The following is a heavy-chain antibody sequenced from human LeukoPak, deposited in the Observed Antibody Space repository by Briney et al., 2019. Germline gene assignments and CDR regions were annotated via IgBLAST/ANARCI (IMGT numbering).Heavy chain of an antibody. CDR3: ATSRTFDY. CDR1: GFTFSSYW. Sequence: GGSLRLSCAAPGFTFSSYWTSWVRQAPRKGLEWVANIKQDGSEKYYVDSVKGRFTISRDNAKNSLYLQMNSLRAEDTAVYYCATSRTFDYWGQGTLVTVSS. J-gene: IGHJ4*02. CDR2: IKQDGSEK. V-gene: IGHV3-7*01.